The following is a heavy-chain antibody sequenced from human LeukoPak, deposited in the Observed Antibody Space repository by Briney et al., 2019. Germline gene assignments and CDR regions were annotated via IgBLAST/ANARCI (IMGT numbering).Heavy chain of an antibody. CDR3: ARLSRVPESSGVDY. Sequence: GSLRLSCAASGFTVSSNYMSWVRQPPGKGLEWIGTIYYSGSTYYNPSLKSRVTISVDTSKNQFSLKLSSVTAADTAVYFCARLSRVPESSGVDYWGQGTLVTVSS. CDR1: GFTVSSNY. V-gene: IGHV4-39*01. CDR2: IYYSGST. D-gene: IGHD2-15*01. J-gene: IGHJ4*02.